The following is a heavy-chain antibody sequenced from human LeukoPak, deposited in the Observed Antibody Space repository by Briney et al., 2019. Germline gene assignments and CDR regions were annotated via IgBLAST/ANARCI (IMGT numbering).Heavy chain of an antibody. V-gene: IGHV4-34*01. CDR3: AREGSSGSEFDP. Sequence: PSETLSLTCAVYGGSFSGYYWSWIRQPPGKGLEWIGEINHSGSTNYNPSPKSRVTISVDTSKNQFPLKLSSVTPADTAVYYCAREGSSGSEFDPWGQGTLVTVSS. D-gene: IGHD6-19*01. CDR2: INHSGST. J-gene: IGHJ5*02. CDR1: GGSFSGYY.